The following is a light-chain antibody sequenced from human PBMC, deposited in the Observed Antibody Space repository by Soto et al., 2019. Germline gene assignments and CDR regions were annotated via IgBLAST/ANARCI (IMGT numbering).Light chain of an antibody. CDR3: QALASSTAYHV. CDR1: RLGDKY. J-gene: IGLJ1*01. CDR2: QDS. Sequence: SYELTQPPSVSVSPGQTASITCSGDRLGDKYACWYQEKPGQSPVLVIYQDSKRPSGIPERFSGSNSGNTATLTISGTQAMDEADYYCQALASSTAYHVSGTGTKVTVL. V-gene: IGLV3-1*01.